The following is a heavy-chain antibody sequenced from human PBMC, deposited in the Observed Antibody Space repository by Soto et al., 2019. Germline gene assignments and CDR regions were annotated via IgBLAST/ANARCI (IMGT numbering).Heavy chain of an antibody. CDR2: VSYDRSRK. Sequence: QVQVVESGGGVVQPGRSLTLSCAASGFTFSTYGMHWVRQAPGKGLEWVAIVSYDRSRKHYVDSVKGRFTISRDNSMNTLYLQLNRRRPEDTVMYCWAKDLHGDGDGYHSGADSWGQGTLVTVSS. D-gene: IGHD5-18*01. V-gene: IGHV3-30*18. J-gene: IGHJ4*02. CDR1: GFTFSTYG. CDR3: AKDLHGDGDGYHSGADS.